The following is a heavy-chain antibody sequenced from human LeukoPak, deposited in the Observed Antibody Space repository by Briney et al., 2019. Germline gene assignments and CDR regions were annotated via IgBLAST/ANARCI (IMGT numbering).Heavy chain of an antibody. CDR1: GGSISSYY. CDR3: ARVGAVAGTRDY. J-gene: IGHJ4*02. V-gene: IGHV4-59*01. D-gene: IGHD6-19*01. CDR2: IYYSGST. Sequence: PSETLSLTCTVSGGSISSYYWSWIRQPPGKGLEWIGYIYYSGSTNYNPSLKSRVTISVVTSKNQFSLKLSSVTAADTAVYYCARVGAVAGTRDYRGQGTLVTVSS.